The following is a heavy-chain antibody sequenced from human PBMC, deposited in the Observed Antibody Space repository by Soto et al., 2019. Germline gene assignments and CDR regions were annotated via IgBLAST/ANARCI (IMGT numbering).Heavy chain of an antibody. CDR2: ISIDGSSA. J-gene: IGHJ4*02. CDR1: GFTFSNYW. CDR3: ARGHTYGRALDY. D-gene: IGHD3-10*01. V-gene: IGHV3-74*01. Sequence: EVQLVESGGGLVQPGGSLRVSCAASGFTFSNYWMHWVRQAPGKGLVLVSRISIDGSSATYADSVKGRFTISRDNAKDTLYWQMNSLTAEDTAVYYCARGHTYGRALDYWGQGTLVTVSS.